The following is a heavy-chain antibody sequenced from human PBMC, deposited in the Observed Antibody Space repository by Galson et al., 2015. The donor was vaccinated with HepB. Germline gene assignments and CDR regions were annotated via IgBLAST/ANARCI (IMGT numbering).Heavy chain of an antibody. V-gene: IGHV3-30-3*01. J-gene: IGHJ4*02. CDR1: GFTFSSYA. CDR2: ISYDGSNK. Sequence: SLRLSCAASGFTFSSYAMHWVRQAPGKGLEWVAVISYDGSNKYYADSVKGRFTISRDNSKNTLYLQMNSLRAEDTAVYYCARGSLEPLYCTNGVCFDGGFDYWGQGTLVTVSS. D-gene: IGHD2-8*01. CDR3: ARGSLEPLYCTNGVCFDGGFDY.